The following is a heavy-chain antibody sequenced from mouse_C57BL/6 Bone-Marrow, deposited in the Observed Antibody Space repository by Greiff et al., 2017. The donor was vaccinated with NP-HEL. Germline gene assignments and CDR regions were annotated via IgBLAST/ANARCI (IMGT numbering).Heavy chain of an antibody. Sequence: VQLQESGAELARPGASVKLSCKASGYTFTSYGISWVKQRTGQGLEWIGEISPRSGNTYYNEKFKGKATLTADKSSSTAYMELRSLTSEDSAVYFCARLGYYGSEYYYAMDYWGQGTSVTVSS. CDR2: ISPRSGNT. V-gene: IGHV1-81*01. J-gene: IGHJ4*01. CDR1: GYTFTSYG. CDR3: ARLGYYGSEYYYAMDY. D-gene: IGHD1-1*01.